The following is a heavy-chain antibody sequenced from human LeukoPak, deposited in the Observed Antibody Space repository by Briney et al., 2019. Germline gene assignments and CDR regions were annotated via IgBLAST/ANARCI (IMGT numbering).Heavy chain of an antibody. D-gene: IGHD6-13*01. CDR2: ISAYNGNT. J-gene: IGHJ4*02. V-gene: IGHV1-18*01. Sequence: ASVKVSCKASGYTFTSYGIIWVRQASGQGLEWMGWISAYNGNTNYAQKLQGRVTMTTDTSTSTAYMELRSLRSDDTAVYYCARDRATSSWSDYWGQGTLVTVSS. CDR3: ARDRATSSWSDY. CDR1: GYTFTSYG.